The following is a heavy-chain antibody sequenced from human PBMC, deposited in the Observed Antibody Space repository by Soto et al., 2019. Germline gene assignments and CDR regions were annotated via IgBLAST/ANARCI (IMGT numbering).Heavy chain of an antibody. Sequence: SETLSLTCAVYGGSFSGYYWSWIRQPPGKGLEWIGEINHSGSTNYNPSLKSRVTISVDTSKNQFSLKLSSVTAADTAVYYCARDRYFYDSAGYYRPLDSWGQGIRVTVSS. CDR2: INHSGST. J-gene: IGHJ5*01. D-gene: IGHD3-22*01. CDR3: ARDRYFYDSAGYYRPLDS. CDR1: GGSFSGYY. V-gene: IGHV4-34*01.